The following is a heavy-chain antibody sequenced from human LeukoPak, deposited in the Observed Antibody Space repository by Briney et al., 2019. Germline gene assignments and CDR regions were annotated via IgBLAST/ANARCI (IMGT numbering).Heavy chain of an antibody. CDR1: GRTVSGNY. J-gene: IGHJ5*02. Sequence: PGGSLRLSCAASGRTVSGNYMSWVRQAPGKGLEWVSVIYTSGGTSYADSVKDRFTISRDNFKSTLYLQMNTLRAEDTAVYFCAASGRHYWFDPWGQGTLVTVSA. CDR3: AASGRHYWFDP. V-gene: IGHV3-53*01. D-gene: IGHD3-10*01. CDR2: IYTSGGT.